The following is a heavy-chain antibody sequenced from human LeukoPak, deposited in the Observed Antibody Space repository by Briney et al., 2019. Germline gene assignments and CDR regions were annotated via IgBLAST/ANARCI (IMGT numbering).Heavy chain of an antibody. Sequence: GGSLRLSCAASGFTFSSYSMNWVRQAPGKGQEWVAVISYDGSNKYYADSVKGRFTISRDNSKNTLYLQMNSLRAEDTAVYYRASGGSPVGAFDIWGQGTMVTVSS. CDR2: ISYDGSNK. CDR3: ASGGSPVGAFDI. D-gene: IGHD3-10*01. V-gene: IGHV3-30*03. CDR1: GFTFSSYS. J-gene: IGHJ3*02.